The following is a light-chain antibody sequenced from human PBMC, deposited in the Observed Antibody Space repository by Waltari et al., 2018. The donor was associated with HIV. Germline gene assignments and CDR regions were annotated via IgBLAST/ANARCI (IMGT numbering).Light chain of an antibody. CDR3: CSCPRSGIRYV. Sequence: QSALTQPASVSGSPGQSITLSCTGTSSNVGSDDLVPWYQQHPGEAPKLIIYEVTQRPSGVSNRFSGSKSGNTASLTISGLQAEDEADYYCCSCPRSGIRYVFGTGTKVTVL. CDR1: SSNVGSDDL. CDR2: EVT. J-gene: IGLJ1*01. V-gene: IGLV2-23*02.